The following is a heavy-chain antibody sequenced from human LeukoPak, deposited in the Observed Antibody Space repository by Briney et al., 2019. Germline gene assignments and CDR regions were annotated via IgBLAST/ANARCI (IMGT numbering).Heavy chain of an antibody. J-gene: IGHJ3*02. D-gene: IGHD6-13*01. CDR1: GFTFSSYS. CDR3: ARALEAAAGTYNDAFDI. Sequence: GGSLRLSCAASGFTFSSYSMSWVRQAPGKGLEWVSSISSSSSYIYYADSVKGRFTISRDNAKNSLYLQMNSLRAEDTAVYYCARALEAAAGTYNDAFDIWGQGTMVTVSS. CDR2: ISSSSSYI. V-gene: IGHV3-21*01.